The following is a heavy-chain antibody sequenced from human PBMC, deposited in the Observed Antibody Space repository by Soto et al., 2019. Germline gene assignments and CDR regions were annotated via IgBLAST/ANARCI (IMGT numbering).Heavy chain of an antibody. J-gene: IGHJ6*02. CDR2: ISSSSSYI. Sequence: EVQLVESGGGLVKPGGSLRLSCAASGFTFSSYSMNWVRQAPGKGLEWVSSISSSSSYIYYADSVKGRFTISRDNAKNSLSLQMNSLRAEDTAVYYCAREGYDFWSGYYLYYYYGMDVWGQGPTVTVSS. CDR1: GFTFSSYS. CDR3: AREGYDFWSGYYLYYYYGMDV. V-gene: IGHV3-21*01. D-gene: IGHD3-3*01.